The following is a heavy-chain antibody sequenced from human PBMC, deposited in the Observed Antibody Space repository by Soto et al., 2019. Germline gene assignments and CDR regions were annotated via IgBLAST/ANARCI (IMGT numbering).Heavy chain of an antibody. CDR3: ARERLVVVAATWGNWFDP. Sequence: QVQLVESGGGLVKPGGSLRLSCAASGFTFSDYYMSWIRQAPGKGLEWVSYISSSGSTIYYADSVKGRFTISRDNAKNSLYLQMNSLRAEDTAVYYCARERLVVVAATWGNWFDPWGQGTLVTVSS. V-gene: IGHV3-11*01. J-gene: IGHJ5*02. CDR2: ISSSGSTI. CDR1: GFTFSDYY. D-gene: IGHD2-15*01.